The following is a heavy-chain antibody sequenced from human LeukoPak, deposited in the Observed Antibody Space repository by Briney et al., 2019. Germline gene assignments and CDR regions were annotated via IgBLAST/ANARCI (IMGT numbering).Heavy chain of an antibody. Sequence: ESGPTLVNPTQTLTLTCTFYGFSVSTSGMCVSWIRQPPGKAVEWLARIDWDDDKYYSTSLKTRLTISKDTSKNQVVLTVTNMDPVDTATDYCGRMRSRLDGMDVWGQGTTVTVSS. V-gene: IGHV2-70*11. J-gene: IGHJ6*02. CDR1: GFSVSTSGMC. CDR2: IDWDDDK. CDR3: GRMRSRLDGMDV. D-gene: IGHD6-19*01.